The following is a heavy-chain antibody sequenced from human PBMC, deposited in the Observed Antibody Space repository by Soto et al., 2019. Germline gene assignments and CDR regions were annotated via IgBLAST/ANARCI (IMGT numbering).Heavy chain of an antibody. D-gene: IGHD6-6*01. CDR1: GYTFTGYY. CDR2: INPNSGGT. V-gene: IGHV1-2*02. J-gene: IGHJ5*02. CDR3: ARVSSSSFRFDP. Sequence: ASVKVSCKASGYTFTGYYMHWVRQAPGQGLEWVGWINPNSGGTNYAQKFQGRVTMTRDTSISTAYMELSRLRSDDTAVYYCARVSSSSFRFDPWGQGTLVTVSS.